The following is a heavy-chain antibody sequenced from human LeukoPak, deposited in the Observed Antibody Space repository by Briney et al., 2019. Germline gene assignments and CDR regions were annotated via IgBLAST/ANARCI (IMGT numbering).Heavy chain of an antibody. CDR3: ARESCRSVSCYNNWFDP. Sequence: SENLSLTCTVSGGSISSGSYYWSWIRQPAGKGLEWIGRIQTSGSTHYSPSLKSRVTMSLGSSNNQFSLKLNSLTAADTAVYYCARESCRSVSCYNNWFDPWGQGTLVIVSS. D-gene: IGHD2-2*01. J-gene: IGHJ5*02. CDR2: IQTSGST. CDR1: GGSISSGSYY. V-gene: IGHV4-61*02.